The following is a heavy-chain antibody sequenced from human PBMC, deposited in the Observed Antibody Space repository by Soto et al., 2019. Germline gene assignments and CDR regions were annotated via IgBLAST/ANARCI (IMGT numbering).Heavy chain of an antibody. J-gene: IGHJ2*01. D-gene: IGHD4-17*01. CDR3: ARGRDTVTVNWYFDL. CDR1: GFTFSSYE. CDR2: ISSSGSTI. V-gene: IGHV3-48*03. Sequence: LRLSCAASGFTFSSYEMNWVRQAPGKGLEWVSYISSSGSTIYYADSVKGRFTISRDNAKNSLYLQMNSLRAEDTAVYYCARGRDTVTVNWYFDLWGRGTLVTVSS.